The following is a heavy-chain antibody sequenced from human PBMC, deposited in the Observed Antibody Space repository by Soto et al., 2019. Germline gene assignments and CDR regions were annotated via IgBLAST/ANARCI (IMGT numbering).Heavy chain of an antibody. J-gene: IGHJ4*02. CDR2: ISSSSSTI. D-gene: IGHD3-9*01. CDR1: GFTFSSYS. Sequence: AGGSLRLSCAASGFTFSSYSMNWVRQAPGKGLEWVSYISSSSSTIYYADSVKGRFTISRDNAKNSLYLQMNSLRDEDTAVYYCARELYDILTGYYSPGVSDYWGQGTLVTVSS. V-gene: IGHV3-48*02. CDR3: ARELYDILTGYYSPGVSDY.